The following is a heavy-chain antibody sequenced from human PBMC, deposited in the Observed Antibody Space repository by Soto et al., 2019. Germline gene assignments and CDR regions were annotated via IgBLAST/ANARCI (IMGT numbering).Heavy chain of an antibody. Sequence: GGSLRLSCAASGFTVNSNYITWVRQAPWKGLEWGSLIYSGGISYYADYVKGRFTISRDNSKNTLFLQMNSLRAEDTAVYYCGRHSSHYEGIVDYWAQETPVTVCS. CDR2: IYSGGIS. CDR3: GRHSSHYEGIVDY. V-gene: IGHV3-53*01. J-gene: IGHJ4*02. CDR1: GFTVNSNY. D-gene: IGHD1-26*01.